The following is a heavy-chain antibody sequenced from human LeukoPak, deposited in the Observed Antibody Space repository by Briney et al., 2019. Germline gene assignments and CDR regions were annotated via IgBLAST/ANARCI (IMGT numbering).Heavy chain of an antibody. J-gene: IGHJ6*02. V-gene: IGHV3-66*01. CDR1: GFTVSSNY. D-gene: IGHD3-16*01. Sequence: GSLRLSCAASGFTVSSNYMSWVRQAPGKGLEWVSVIYSGGSTYYADSVKGRFTISRDNSKNTLYLQMNSLRAEDTAVYYCARASVFYYYYGMDVWGQGTTVTVSS. CDR2: IYSGGST. CDR3: ARASVFYYYYGMDV.